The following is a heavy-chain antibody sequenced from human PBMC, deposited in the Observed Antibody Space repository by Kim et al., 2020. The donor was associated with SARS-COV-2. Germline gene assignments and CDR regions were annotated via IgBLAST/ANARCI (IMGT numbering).Heavy chain of an antibody. CDR3: ARRLSNTSGWGSHYCDL. CDR1: GGSFSGYY. D-gene: IGHD3-10*01. J-gene: IGHJ1*01. V-gene: IGHV4-34*01. Sequence: SETLSLTCAVYGGSFSGYYWIWIRQPPGKGLEWIGEINHSGRTNYNPSLKSRVTISVDTSKNQFSLKLTSVTAADAALYFCARRLSNTSGWGSHYCDLWGQGILVTVSS. CDR2: INHSGRT.